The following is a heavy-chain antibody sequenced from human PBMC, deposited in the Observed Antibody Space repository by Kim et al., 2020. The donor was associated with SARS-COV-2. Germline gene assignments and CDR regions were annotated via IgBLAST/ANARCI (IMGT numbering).Heavy chain of an antibody. J-gene: IGHJ2*01. CDR2: ISAYNGNT. V-gene: IGHV1-18*01. CDR1: GYTFTSYG. CDR3: ARDIVVVVAAGRPQFDL. Sequence: ASVKVSCMASGYTFTSYGISWVRQAPGQGLEWMGWISAYNGNTNYAQKLQGRVTMTTDTSTSTAYMELRSLRSDDTAVYYCARDIVVVVAAGRPQFDLWGRGTLVTVSS. D-gene: IGHD2-15*01.